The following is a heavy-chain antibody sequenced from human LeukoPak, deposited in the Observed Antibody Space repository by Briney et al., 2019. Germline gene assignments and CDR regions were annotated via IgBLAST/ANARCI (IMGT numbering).Heavy chain of an antibody. CDR1: GYTFTGYY. V-gene: IGHV1-2*06. D-gene: IGHD2-15*01. J-gene: IGHJ5*02. CDR2: INPNSGGT. Sequence: ASVKVSCKASGYTFTGYYIHWVRQAPGQGLEWMGRINPNSGGTNYAQKFQGRVTMTRDTSINTAYMELSRLRSDDTAVYYCARSGVVAANWFDPWGQGTLVTVSS. CDR3: ARSGVVAANWFDP.